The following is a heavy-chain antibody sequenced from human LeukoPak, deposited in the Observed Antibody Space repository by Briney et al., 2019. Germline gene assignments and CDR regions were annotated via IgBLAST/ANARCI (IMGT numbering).Heavy chain of an antibody. CDR3: AREQLYSGYYGLDV. D-gene: IGHD2-21*01. CDR2: ISYDGNNN. CDR1: GFTFSSFA. J-gene: IGHJ6*02. V-gene: IGHV3-30-3*01. Sequence: GGSLRLSCAASGFTFSSFAVHWVRQAPGKGLEWVALISYDGNNNYYADSVRGRFTISRDNSKNTVNLQVNSLRPEDTAVYYCAREQLYSGYYGLDVWGQGTTLTVSS.